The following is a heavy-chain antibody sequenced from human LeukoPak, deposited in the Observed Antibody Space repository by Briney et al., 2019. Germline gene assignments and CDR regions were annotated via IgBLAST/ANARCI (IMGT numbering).Heavy chain of an antibody. CDR3: ARGSAAILYWLRGYYYYYMDV. V-gene: IGHV4-34*01. CDR2: INHSGST. Sequence: KPSETLSLTCAVYGGSFSGYYWSWIRQPPGKGLEWIGEINHSGSTNYNPSLKSRVTISVDTSKNQFSLKLSSVTAADTAVYYCARGSAAILYWLRGYYYYYMDVWGKGTTVTVSS. J-gene: IGHJ6*03. CDR1: GGSFSGYY. D-gene: IGHD2-2*02.